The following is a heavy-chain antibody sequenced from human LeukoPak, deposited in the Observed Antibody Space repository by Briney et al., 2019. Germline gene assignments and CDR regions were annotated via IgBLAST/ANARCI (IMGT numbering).Heavy chain of an antibody. Sequence: SETLSLTCTVSGGSISSGSYYWSWIRQPAGKGLEWIGRIYTSGSTNYNPSLKSRVTISVDTSKNQFSLKLSSVTAADTAVYYYAREGGYCSSTSCSYNWFDSWGQGTLVTVSS. J-gene: IGHJ5*01. CDR1: GGSISSGSYY. CDR3: AREGGYCSSTSCSYNWFDS. CDR2: IYTSGST. V-gene: IGHV4-61*02. D-gene: IGHD2-2*01.